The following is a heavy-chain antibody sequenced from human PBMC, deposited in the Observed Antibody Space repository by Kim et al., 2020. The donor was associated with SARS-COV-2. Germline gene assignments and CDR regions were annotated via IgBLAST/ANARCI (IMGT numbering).Heavy chain of an antibody. V-gene: IGHV4-30-4*01. Sequence: SVTLSLTCTVPGGSISSGDYYWSWIRQPPGKGLEWIGYIYYSGSTYYNPSLTSRVTISVDTSQNQFSLKLSSVTAADMAVYYCAIDLGSGNWFDPWGQGT. D-gene: IGHD1-26*01. CDR1: GGSISSGDYY. J-gene: IGHJ5*02. CDR2: IYYSGST. CDR3: AIDLGSGNWFDP.